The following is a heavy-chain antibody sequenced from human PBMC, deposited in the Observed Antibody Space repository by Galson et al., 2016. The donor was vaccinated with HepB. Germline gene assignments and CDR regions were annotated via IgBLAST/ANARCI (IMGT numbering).Heavy chain of an antibody. CDR2: MYYSGNI. CDR3: ARGGPAHNWFDP. D-gene: IGHD3-16*01. CDR1: GVSINDYY. Sequence: SETLSLTCAVSGVSINDYYWSWIRQPPGKGLEWIAYMYYSGNINYNPSLKSRVTVLADRSKNELSLRMTSITAADTAVYYCARGGPAHNWFDPWGQGTPVTVSS. J-gene: IGHJ5*02. V-gene: IGHV4-59*01.